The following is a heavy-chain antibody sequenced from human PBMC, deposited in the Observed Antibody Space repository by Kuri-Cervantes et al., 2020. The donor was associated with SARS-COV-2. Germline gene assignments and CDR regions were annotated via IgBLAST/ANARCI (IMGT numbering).Heavy chain of an antibody. CDR2: ISAYNGNT. J-gene: IGHJ4*02. CDR3: ARERSTLLSFDY. V-gene: IGHV1-18*01. Sequence: ASVKVSCKASGYTFTSYGISWVRQAPGQGLEWMGRISAYNGNTNYAQKLRGRVTMTTDTSTSTAYMELRSLRSDDTAVYYCARERSTLLSFDYWGQGTLVTVSS. D-gene: IGHD2-15*01. CDR1: GYTFTSYG.